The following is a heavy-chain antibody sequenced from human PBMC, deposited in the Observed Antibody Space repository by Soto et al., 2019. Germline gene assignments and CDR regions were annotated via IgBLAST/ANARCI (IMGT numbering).Heavy chain of an antibody. Sequence: EVQLVESGGALVQPGRSLRLSCAASGFSFGDYGMHWVRQAPGKGLEWVSGVSCKSASIGYADSVKGRITSSRVNVKTLLYLPMISLSAEGRPSTPCVKLRDGNANSLDVWGQGTPVTVSS. CDR3: VKLRDGNANSLDV. D-gene: IGHD7-27*01. V-gene: IGHV3-9*01. CDR1: GFSFGDYG. J-gene: IGHJ6*02. CDR2: VSCKSASI.